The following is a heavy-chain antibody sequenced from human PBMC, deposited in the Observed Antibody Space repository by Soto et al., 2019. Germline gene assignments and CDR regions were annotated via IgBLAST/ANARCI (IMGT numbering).Heavy chain of an antibody. CDR2: ISYDGSNK. V-gene: IGHV3-30-3*01. D-gene: IGHD6-6*01. CDR1: GFTFSSYA. J-gene: IGHJ4*02. CDR3: AGVAPIAARHSHFDY. Sequence: GGSLRLSCAASGFTFSSYAMHWVRQAPGKGLEWVAVISYDGSNKYYADSVKGRFTISRDNSKNTLYLQMNSLRAEDTAVYYCAGVAPIAARHSHFDYWGQGTLVTVSS.